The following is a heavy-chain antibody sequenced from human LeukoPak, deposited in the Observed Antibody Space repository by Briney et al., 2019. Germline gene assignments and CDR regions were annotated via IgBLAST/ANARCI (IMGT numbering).Heavy chain of an antibody. CDR3: ARGTGNYYGY. D-gene: IGHD3/OR15-3a*01. CDR1: GFTFSDYW. J-gene: IGHJ4*02. Sequence: HPGGSLRLSCAASGFTFSDYWMHWVRQAPGKGLVWVSRIKGDGSSTSYADSVKGRFTITRDSAKNTLYLQMNSLRAEDTAVYYCARGTGNYYGYWGQGTLVTVSS. V-gene: IGHV3-74*01. CDR2: IKGDGSST.